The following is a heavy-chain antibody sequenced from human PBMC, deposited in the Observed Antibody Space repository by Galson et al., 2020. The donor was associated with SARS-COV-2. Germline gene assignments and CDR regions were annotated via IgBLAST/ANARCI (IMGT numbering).Heavy chain of an antibody. J-gene: IGHJ4*02. CDR2: ISYDGSNK. Sequence: GESLKISCAASGFTFSSYAMHWVRQAPGKGLEWVAVISYDGSNKYYADSVKGRFTISRDNSKNTLYLQMNSLRAEDTAVYYCARDLRGYMGPFDYWGQGTLVTVSS. D-gene: IGHD6-13*01. CDR1: GFTFSSYA. V-gene: IGHV3-30*04. CDR3: ARDLRGYMGPFDY.